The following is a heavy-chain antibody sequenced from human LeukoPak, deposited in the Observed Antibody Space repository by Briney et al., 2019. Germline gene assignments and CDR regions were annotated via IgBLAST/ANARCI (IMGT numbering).Heavy chain of an antibody. D-gene: IGHD4-17*01. J-gene: IGHJ4*01. V-gene: IGHV4-34*01. CDR1: GGSFSGYY. Sequence: PSETLSLTCAVDGGSFSGYYWSWIRHPPGKGLEWIGEINHSGSTNYNPSLKSRVTISVATSKNQFSLKLSSVTAADTAVYYCARGTMTTVPYYFDYWGQEPWSPSPQ. CDR2: INHSGST. CDR3: ARGTMTTVPYYFDY.